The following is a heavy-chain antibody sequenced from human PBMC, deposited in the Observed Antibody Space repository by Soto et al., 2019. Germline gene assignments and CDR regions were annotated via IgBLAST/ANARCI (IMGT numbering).Heavy chain of an antibody. J-gene: IGHJ6*02. CDR1: GFTFSSYG. CDR3: AKDTNYDYYGMDV. V-gene: IGHV3-30*18. Sequence: PGGSLRLSCAASGFTFSSYGMHWVRQAPGKGLEWVAVISYDGSNKYYADSVKGRFTISRDNSKNTLYLQMNSLRAEDTAVYYCAKDTNYDYYGMDVWGQGTTVTVSS. CDR2: ISYDGSNK. D-gene: IGHD3-10*01.